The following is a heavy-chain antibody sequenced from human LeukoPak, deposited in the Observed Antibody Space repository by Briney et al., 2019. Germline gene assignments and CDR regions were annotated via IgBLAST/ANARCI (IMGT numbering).Heavy chain of an antibody. Sequence: PSGTLSLTCAVSGGSISSENWWSWLRQPPGKGLEWIGEIYHSGSTNYNPSLKSRVTISVDTSKNQFSLKLSSVTAADTAVYYCARGLWFGELFLPHYFDYWGQGTLVTVSS. J-gene: IGHJ4*02. CDR2: IYHSGST. CDR1: GGSISSENW. V-gene: IGHV4-4*02. CDR3: ARGLWFGELFLPHYFDY. D-gene: IGHD3-10*01.